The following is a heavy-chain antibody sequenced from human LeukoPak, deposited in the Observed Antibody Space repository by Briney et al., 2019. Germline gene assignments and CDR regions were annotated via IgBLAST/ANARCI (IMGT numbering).Heavy chain of an antibody. D-gene: IGHD6-19*01. J-gene: IGHJ4*02. CDR1: GYTFTGYY. CDR3: AASLRSGLSFDY. Sequence: SVKVSCKASGYTFTGYYMHWVRQAPGQGLEWMGGIIPIFGTANYAQKFQGRVTITADESTSTAYMELSSLRSEDTAVYYCAASLRSGLSFDYWGQGTLVTVSS. CDR2: IIPIFGTA. V-gene: IGHV1-69*13.